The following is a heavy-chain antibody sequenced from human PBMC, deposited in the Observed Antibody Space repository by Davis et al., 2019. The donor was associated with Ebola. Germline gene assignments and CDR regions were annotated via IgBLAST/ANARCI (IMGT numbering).Heavy chain of an antibody. CDR2: ISGSGGST. V-gene: IGHV3-23*01. J-gene: IGHJ4*02. CDR3: AKDPLAIVEMATMTV. CDR1: TFTFSTYS. Sequence: GESLKISCEVSTFTFSTYSMNWVRQAPGKGLEWVSAISGSGGSTYYADSVKGRFTISRDNSKNTLYLQMNSLRAEDTAVYYCAKDPLAIVEMATMTVWGQGTLVTVSS. D-gene: IGHD5-24*01.